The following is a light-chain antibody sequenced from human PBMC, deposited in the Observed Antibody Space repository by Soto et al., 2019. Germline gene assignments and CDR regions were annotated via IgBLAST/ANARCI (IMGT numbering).Light chain of an antibody. CDR2: GAS. V-gene: IGKV3-20*01. CDR1: QTVTSSQ. Sequence: EIVLTQSPDTLSLSPGERATLSCTASQTVTSSQLAWYQQKPGQAPRLLVYGASSRATGIPDRFSGSGSETDFTLTINRLEPEGFAVYFCQQYAKSPYTFGQGTKVEVK. CDR3: QQYAKSPYT. J-gene: IGKJ2*01.